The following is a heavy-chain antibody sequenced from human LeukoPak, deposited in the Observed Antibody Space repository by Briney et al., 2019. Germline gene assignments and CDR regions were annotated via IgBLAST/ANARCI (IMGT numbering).Heavy chain of an antibody. CDR3: ARDFPARDWFFDL. V-gene: IGHV7-4-1*02. Sequence: GASVKVSCKASGYTFTSYGISWVRQAPGQGLEYMGWINANTGNPTYAQGSTGRFVFSLDTSVSTAYLQISSLKAEDTAVYYCARDFPARDWFFDLWGRGTLVTVSS. CDR1: GYTFTSYG. CDR2: INANTGNP. J-gene: IGHJ2*01.